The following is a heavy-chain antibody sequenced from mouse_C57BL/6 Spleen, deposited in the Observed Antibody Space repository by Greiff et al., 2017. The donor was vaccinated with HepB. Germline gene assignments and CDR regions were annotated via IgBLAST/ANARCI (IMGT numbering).Heavy chain of an antibody. CDR2: IYPGGGYT. V-gene: IGHV1-63*01. Sequence: QVQLQQPGTELVKPGASVKLSCKASGYTFTSYWIGWAKQRPGHGLEWIGDIYPGGGYTNYNEKFKGKATLTADKSSSTAYMQFSSLTSEDSAIYYCDRGGYEYDGYFDYWGQGTTLTVSS. D-gene: IGHD2-4*01. CDR1: GYTFTSYW. J-gene: IGHJ2*01. CDR3: DRGGYEYDGYFDY.